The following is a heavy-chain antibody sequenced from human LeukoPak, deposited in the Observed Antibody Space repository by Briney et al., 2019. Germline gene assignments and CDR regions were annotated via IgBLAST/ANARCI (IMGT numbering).Heavy chain of an antibody. CDR2: FYYSGST. CDR3: AREDYGSGTEDAFDI. J-gene: IGHJ3*02. V-gene: IGHV4-31*03. D-gene: IGHD3-10*01. CDR1: GGSISSGGYY. Sequence: PSQTLSLTCTVSGGSISSGGYYWSWIRQHPGKGLEWIGYFYYSGSTYYNPSLKSRVTISVDTSKNQFSLKLSSVTAADTAVYYCAREDYGSGTEDAFDIWGQGTMVTVSS.